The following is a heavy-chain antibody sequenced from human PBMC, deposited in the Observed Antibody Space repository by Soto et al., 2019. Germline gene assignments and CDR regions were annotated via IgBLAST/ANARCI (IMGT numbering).Heavy chain of an antibody. CDR1: CYPISSGYY. V-gene: IGHV4-38-2*01. CDR3: ARSSGYVPGGY. J-gene: IGHJ4*02. Sequence: SETLSLTCAGSCYPISSGYYWGWIRQPPGKGLEWIGIIHHSGSTYYNPSLRSRITISVDTSKNQFSLKMPSVTAADTAVYYCARSSGYVPGGYWGQGILVTVSS. D-gene: IGHD5-12*01. CDR2: IHHSGST.